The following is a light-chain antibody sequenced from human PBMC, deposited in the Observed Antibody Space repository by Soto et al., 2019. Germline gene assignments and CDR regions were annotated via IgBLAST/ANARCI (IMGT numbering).Light chain of an antibody. CDR3: QSYDSSLSGSV. CDR1: SSDIGAYDY. J-gene: IGLJ1*01. Sequence: QSVLTQPASMSGSPGQSITISCTGTSSDIGAYDYVSWFQQHPGKAPKLMISEVNNRPSGVSNRFSGSKSGNTASLAITGLQAEDEADYYCQSYDSSLSGSVFGTGTKVTVL. V-gene: IGLV2-14*01. CDR2: EVN.